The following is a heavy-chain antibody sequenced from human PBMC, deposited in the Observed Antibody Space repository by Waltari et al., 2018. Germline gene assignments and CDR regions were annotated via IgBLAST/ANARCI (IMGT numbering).Heavy chain of an antibody. Sequence: EVQLVESGGGLVQPGGSLRLSCAASGFTFSDHYMDWVRQAPGKGPEWVGRTRNKANSYTTEYAASVKGRFTISRDDSKNSLYLQMNSLKTEDTAVYYCARGPPGHHGTRAFDIWGQGTMVTVSS. CDR2: TRNKANSYTT. J-gene: IGHJ3*02. CDR1: GFTFSDHY. V-gene: IGHV3-72*01. CDR3: ARGPPGHHGTRAFDI.